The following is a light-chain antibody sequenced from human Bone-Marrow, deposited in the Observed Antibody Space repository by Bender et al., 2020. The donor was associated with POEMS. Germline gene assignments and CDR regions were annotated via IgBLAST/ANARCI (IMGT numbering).Light chain of an antibody. CDR3: YSTDSNSNQSGV. V-gene: IGLV3-10*01. J-gene: IGLJ3*02. CDR2: EDN. Sequence: SYELTQPPSVSVSPGQTARIACSGDALPSKYAYWYQQKSGQAPVLVIYEDNKRPSGIPERFSGSASGTTATLTISGAQVDDEADYYCYSTDSNSNQSGVFGGGTKLTVL. CDR1: ALPSKY.